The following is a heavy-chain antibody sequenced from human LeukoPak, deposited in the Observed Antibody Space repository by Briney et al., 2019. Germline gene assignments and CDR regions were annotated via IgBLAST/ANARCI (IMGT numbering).Heavy chain of an antibody. J-gene: IGHJ3*02. CDR1: GDSITSYY. D-gene: IGHD4-17*01. CDR2: VFYSGTT. Sequence: SETLSLTCTVSGDSITSYYWNWIRQPRQPPGKGLEWIGYVFYSGTTNYNPSLKSRVTISIDKSKKQLSLRLTSVTAADTAVYYCVRLRGGDYNDAFDIWGPGTMVTVSP. V-gene: IGHV4-59*08. CDR3: VRLRGGDYNDAFDI.